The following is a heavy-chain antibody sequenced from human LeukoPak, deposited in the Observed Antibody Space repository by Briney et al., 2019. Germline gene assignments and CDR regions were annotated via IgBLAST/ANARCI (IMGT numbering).Heavy chain of an antibody. D-gene: IGHD6-13*01. CDR2: VYTSGST. CDR1: PPPISRHS. J-gene: IGHJ4*02. V-gene: IGHV4-4*07. Sequence: PSQTLSLPSPVPPPPISRHSWSWIPQPARKHLEPIGRVYTSGSTNYNPSLKSRVTMSVDTSKNQFSLKLSSVTAADTAVYYCARVGGIGFDYWGQGTLVTVSS. CDR3: ARVGGIGFDY.